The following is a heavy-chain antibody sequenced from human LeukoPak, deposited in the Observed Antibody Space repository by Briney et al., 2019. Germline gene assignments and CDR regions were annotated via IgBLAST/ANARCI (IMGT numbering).Heavy chain of an antibody. Sequence: GSSVKVSCKASGGTFSSYAISWVRQAPGQGLEWMGGIIPIFGTANYAQKFQGRVTITTDESTSTAYMELSSLRSEDTAVYYCARVGDHYYDSSGYYLYRLQYFQHWGQGTLVTVSS. D-gene: IGHD3-22*01. V-gene: IGHV1-69*05. CDR3: ARVGDHYYDSSGYYLYRLQYFQH. CDR2: IIPIFGTA. J-gene: IGHJ1*01. CDR1: GGTFSSYA.